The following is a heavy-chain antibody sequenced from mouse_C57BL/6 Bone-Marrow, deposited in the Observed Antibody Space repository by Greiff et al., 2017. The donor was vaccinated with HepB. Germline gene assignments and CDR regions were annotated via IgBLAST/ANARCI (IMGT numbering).Heavy chain of an antibody. D-gene: IGHD1-1*01. V-gene: IGHV1-54*01. J-gene: IGHJ1*03. CDR1: GYAFTNYL. Sequence: QVQLKESGAELVRPGTSVKVSCKASGYAFTNYLIEWVKQRPGQGLEWIGVINPGSGGTNYNEKFKGKATLTADKSSSTAYMQLSSLTSEDSAVYFCAKEGYGSSTRYFDVWGTGTTGTVAS. CDR2: INPGSGGT. CDR3: AKEGYGSSTRYFDV.